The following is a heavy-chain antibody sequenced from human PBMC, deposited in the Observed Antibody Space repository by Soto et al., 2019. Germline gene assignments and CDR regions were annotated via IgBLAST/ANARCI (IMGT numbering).Heavy chain of an antibody. CDR3: ATSESLDAFDI. V-gene: IGHV3-15*07. CDR2: IKSKTAGGTT. J-gene: IGHJ3*02. Sequence: GGSLRLSCAASGFTFSNAWMNWVRQAPGKGLEWVGRIKSKTAGGTTDYAAPVKGRFTISRDDSKNMLYLQMNSLKTEDTALYYCATSESLDAFDIWGQGTTVTVSS. CDR1: GFTFSNAW.